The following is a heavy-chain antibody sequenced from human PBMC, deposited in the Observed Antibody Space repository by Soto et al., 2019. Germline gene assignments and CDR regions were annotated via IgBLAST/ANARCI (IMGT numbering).Heavy chain of an antibody. CDR1: GYTFTSYG. Sequence: GASVKVSCKASGYTFTSYGISWVRQAPGQGLEWMGWISAYNGNTNYAQKLQGRVTMTTDTSTSTAYMELRSLRSDDTAVYYCAREERWSYCGGDCSDYWGQGTLVTVSS. D-gene: IGHD2-21*02. CDR3: AREERWSYCGGDCSDY. J-gene: IGHJ4*02. CDR2: ISAYNGNT. V-gene: IGHV1-18*01.